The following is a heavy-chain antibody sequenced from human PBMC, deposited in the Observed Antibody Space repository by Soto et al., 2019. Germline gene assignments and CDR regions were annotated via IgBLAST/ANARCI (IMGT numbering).Heavy chain of an antibody. CDR1: GGSFSGYY. J-gene: IGHJ5*02. Sequence: QVQLQQWGAGLLKPSETLSLTCAVYGGSFSGYYWSWIRQTPGKGLEWIGEINHSGSTNYNPSLKSRVTISVDTSKNQFSLKLSSVTAADTAVYYCARGARYYYGSGSYPWFDPWGQGTLVTVSS. V-gene: IGHV4-34*01. CDR2: INHSGST. CDR3: ARGARYYYGSGSYPWFDP. D-gene: IGHD3-10*01.